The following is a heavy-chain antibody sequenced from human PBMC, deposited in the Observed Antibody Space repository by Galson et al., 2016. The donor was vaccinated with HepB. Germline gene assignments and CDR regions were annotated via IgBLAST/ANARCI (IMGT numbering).Heavy chain of an antibody. D-gene: IGHD2-15*01. CDR1: GFTFSTYW. CDR3: VRDRNYGSGRRWYDLYDI. V-gene: IGHV3-7*03. CDR2: IKKDESVK. Sequence: SLRLSCAASGFTFSTYWMSWVRQAPGKGLEWVANIKKDESVKNYVDSVQGRFTISRDNAKNSLYLQLDSLRAEDTAVYYCVRDRNYGSGRRWYDLYDIWGHGTMVTVSS. J-gene: IGHJ3*02.